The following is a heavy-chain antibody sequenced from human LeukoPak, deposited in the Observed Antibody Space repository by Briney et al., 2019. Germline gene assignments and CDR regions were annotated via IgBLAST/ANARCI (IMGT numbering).Heavy chain of an antibody. J-gene: IGHJ4*02. D-gene: IGHD6-19*01. CDR3: TKLKGWYGDGYFDY. Sequence: GGSLRLSCAASGFTVSGNYMSWVRQLPGKGLEWVSVIYSGGTTFYADSVKGRFTISRDNSRNTLYLQMNSLRADDTAVYYCTKLKGWYGDGYFDYWGQGIVVTVSS. CDR1: GFTVSGNY. V-gene: IGHV3-53*01. CDR2: IYSGGTT.